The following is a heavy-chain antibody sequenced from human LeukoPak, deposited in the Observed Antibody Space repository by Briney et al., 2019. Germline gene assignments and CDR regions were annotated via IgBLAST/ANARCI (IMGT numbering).Heavy chain of an antibody. Sequence: GGSLRLSCAASGFTFSSYAMSWVRQAPGRGLEWVSAISGSGGSTYYADSVKGRFTISRDNSKNTLYLQMNSLRAEDTAVYYCAKTTQQQLVYYYYYYMDVWGKGTTVTVSS. CDR2: ISGSGGST. J-gene: IGHJ6*03. CDR3: AKTTQQQLVYYYYYYMDV. CDR1: GFTFSSYA. V-gene: IGHV3-23*01. D-gene: IGHD6-13*01.